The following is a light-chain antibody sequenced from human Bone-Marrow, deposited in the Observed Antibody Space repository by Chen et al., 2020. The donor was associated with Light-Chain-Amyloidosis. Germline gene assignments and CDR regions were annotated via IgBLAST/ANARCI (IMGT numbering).Light chain of an antibody. CDR1: RPISFF. V-gene: IGKV1-27*01. Sequence: IQMTQSPSSLSASVGDRVSLTCRASRPISFFLAWYQQKPGRLPRLLIYAARTLQSGVPSRFSGSTSGTDFTLTISSLQPEDVATYYCQNYYSAPFTFGRGTKVDIK. CDR3: QNYYSAPFT. J-gene: IGKJ3*01. CDR2: AAR.